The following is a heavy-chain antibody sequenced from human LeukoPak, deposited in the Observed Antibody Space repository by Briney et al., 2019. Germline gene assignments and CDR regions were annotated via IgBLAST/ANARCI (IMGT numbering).Heavy chain of an antibody. Sequence: PSETLSLTCTVSSGSISSGRYYWSWVRQPPGEGLEWIGYIYHSGSTYSNPSLRSRVTMSVDRSKNQFSLKLSSVTAADTAVYYCATSITEEAFDVWGQGTMVTVSS. J-gene: IGHJ3*01. D-gene: IGHD3-10*01. CDR3: ATSITEEAFDV. CDR1: SGSISSGRYY. V-gene: IGHV4-30-2*01. CDR2: IYHSGST.